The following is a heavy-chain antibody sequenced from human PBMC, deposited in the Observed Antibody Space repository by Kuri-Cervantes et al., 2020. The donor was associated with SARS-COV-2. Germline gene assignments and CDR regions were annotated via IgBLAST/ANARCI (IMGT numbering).Heavy chain of an antibody. D-gene: IGHD3-22*01. Sequence: GESLKISCAASGFTFSSYAMHWVRQAPGKGLEWVAVISYDGSNKFYADSVKGRFTISRDNSKNTLYLQMNSLRAEDTAVYYCARAYGGYYDSSGYFDAFDIWGQGTMVTVSS. CDR3: ARAYGGYYDSSGYFDAFDI. CDR2: ISYDGSNK. V-gene: IGHV3-30*04. J-gene: IGHJ3*02. CDR1: GFTFSSYA.